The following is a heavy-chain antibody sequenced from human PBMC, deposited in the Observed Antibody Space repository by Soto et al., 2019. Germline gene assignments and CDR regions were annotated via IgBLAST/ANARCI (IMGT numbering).Heavy chain of an antibody. CDR2: ISAYNGNT. D-gene: IGHD4-17*01. V-gene: IGHV1-18*01. J-gene: IGHJ5*02. CDR1: GYTFTSYG. Sequence: ASVKVSCKASGYTFTSYGISWVRQAPGQGLEWMGWISAYNGNTNYAQKLQGRVTMTTDTSTSTAYMELRSLRSDDTAVYYCAGDLWDTQDYGSPNWFDPWGQGTLVTVSS. CDR3: AGDLWDTQDYGSPNWFDP.